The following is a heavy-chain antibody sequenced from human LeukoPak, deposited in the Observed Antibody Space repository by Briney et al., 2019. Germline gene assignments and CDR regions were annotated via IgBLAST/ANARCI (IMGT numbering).Heavy chain of an antibody. Sequence: PGGSLRLSCTASGFTFSNYWMMWVRQAPGKGLEWVANINEDGSEKYYADSVEGRFTISRDNAKNSLYLQMNSLRAEDTAVYYCTRDEDFYSSSSDYWGQGTLVTVSS. J-gene: IGHJ4*02. CDR2: INEDGSEK. CDR1: GFTFSNYW. D-gene: IGHD6-6*01. CDR3: TRDEDFYSSSSDY. V-gene: IGHV3-7*01.